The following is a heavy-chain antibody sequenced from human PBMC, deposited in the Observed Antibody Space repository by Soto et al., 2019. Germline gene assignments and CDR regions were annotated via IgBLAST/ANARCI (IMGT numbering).Heavy chain of an antibody. J-gene: IGHJ3*02. CDR1: GFIVSANY. CDR2: IYAGGST. CDR3: ARVRNYEAFDI. V-gene: IGHV3-53*01. Sequence: GSLRLSCAASGFIVSANYMSWVRQSPGKGLEWVSVIYAGGSTYYVESVKGRFIISRDDSDNTVYLQMNSQRGEDTAVYYCARVRNYEAFDIWGQGTMVTVSS. D-gene: IGHD1-7*01.